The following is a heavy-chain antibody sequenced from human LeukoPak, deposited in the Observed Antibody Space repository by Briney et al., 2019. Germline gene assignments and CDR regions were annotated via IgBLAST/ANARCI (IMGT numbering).Heavy chain of an antibody. D-gene: IGHD3-3*01. V-gene: IGHV1-8*01. CDR2: MNPNSGNT. CDR1: GYTFTSYD. Sequence: ASVKVSCKASGYTFTSYDINWVRQATGQGLEWMGWMNPNSGNTGYAQKFQGRVTMTRNTSISTAYKELSSLKSEDTAVYYCARERMDDFAHYYGMDVWGQGTTVTVSS. J-gene: IGHJ6*02. CDR3: ARERMDDFAHYYGMDV.